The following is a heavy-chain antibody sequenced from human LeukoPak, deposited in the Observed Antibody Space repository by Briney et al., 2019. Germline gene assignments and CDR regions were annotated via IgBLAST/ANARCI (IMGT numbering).Heavy chain of an antibody. D-gene: IGHD6-19*01. J-gene: IGHJ4*02. CDR3: ARGSIAVAQIDY. CDR2: IYYRGST. Sequence: SETLSLTCTVSGGSISSYYWSWIRQPPGKGLEWIGYIYYRGSTNYNPSLKSRVTISVDTSKNQFSLKLSSVTAADTAVYYCARGSIAVAQIDYWGQGTLVTVSS. V-gene: IGHV4-59*01. CDR1: GGSISSYY.